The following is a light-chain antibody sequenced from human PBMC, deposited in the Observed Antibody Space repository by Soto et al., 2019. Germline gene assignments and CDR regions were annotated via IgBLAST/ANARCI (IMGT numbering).Light chain of an antibody. J-gene: IGLJ3*02. V-gene: IGLV2-14*01. CDR1: SSDIGASNY. CDR3: TSYTTSTTWV. Sequence: QAVVTQPASVSGSPGQSITVSCIGTSSDIGASNYVSWYQQHPGKAPKLIISEVSNRPSGVSNRFSGSKSGSTASLTISGLQAEDEADYYCTSYTTSTTWVFGGGTKLTVL. CDR2: EVS.